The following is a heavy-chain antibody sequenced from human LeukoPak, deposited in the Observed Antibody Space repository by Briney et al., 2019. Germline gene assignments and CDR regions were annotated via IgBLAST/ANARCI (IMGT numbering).Heavy chain of an antibody. CDR3: ARGPGIAAAGTIDY. Sequence: SETLSLTCTVSGGSISSYYWSWIRQPPGKGLEWIGYIYYSGSTNYNPSLKSRVTISVDTPKNQFSLKLSSVTAADTAVYYCARGPGIAAAGTIDYWGQGTLVTVSS. V-gene: IGHV4-59*01. J-gene: IGHJ4*02. CDR1: GGSISSYY. D-gene: IGHD6-13*01. CDR2: IYYSGST.